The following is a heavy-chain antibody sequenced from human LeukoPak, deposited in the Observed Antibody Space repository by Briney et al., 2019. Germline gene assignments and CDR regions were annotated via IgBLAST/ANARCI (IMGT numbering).Heavy chain of an antibody. CDR1: GFTFSSYA. V-gene: IGHV3-23*01. CDR3: VKDGRSYNSVWDPFDI. D-gene: IGHD3-16*01. Sequence: GGSLRLSCAASGFTFSSYAMSWVRQALGKRLEWVSAIGNSGGDTYYADSVKGRFTISRDNSRNTLYLQMNSLRAGDTAVYYCVKDGRSYNSVWDPFDIWGQGTMVTVSS. CDR2: IGNSGGDT. J-gene: IGHJ3*02.